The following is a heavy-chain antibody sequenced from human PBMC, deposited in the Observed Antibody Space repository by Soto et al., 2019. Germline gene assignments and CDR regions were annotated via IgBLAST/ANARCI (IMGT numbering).Heavy chain of an antibody. CDR2: INHSGST. CDR1: GGAFSGYY. Sequence: SETLSLTCAVYGGAFSGYYCIFVRHPPCKWREWIVEINHSGSTNYNPSLKSRVTISVDTSKNQFSLKLSSVTAADTAVYYCARGLGVRQWLVPLRASWFDPWGQGTLVTVSS. J-gene: IGHJ5*02. V-gene: IGHV4-34*01. D-gene: IGHD6-19*01. CDR3: ARGLGVRQWLVPLRASWFDP.